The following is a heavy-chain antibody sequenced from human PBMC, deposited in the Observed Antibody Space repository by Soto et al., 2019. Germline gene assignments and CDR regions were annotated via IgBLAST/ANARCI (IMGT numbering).Heavy chain of an antibody. V-gene: IGHV1-69*01. CDR1: GGTFSSYA. J-gene: IGHJ5*02. D-gene: IGHD3-10*01. CDR2: IIPIFGTA. CDR3: ARDQFGGFGEFGYNWFDP. Sequence: QVQLVQSGAEVKKPGSSVKVSCKASGGTFSSYAISWVRQAPGQGLEWMGGIIPIFGTANYAQKFQGRVTITADESTSTAYMELSSLRSEDTAVYYCARDQFGGFGEFGYNWFDPWGQVTLVTVS.